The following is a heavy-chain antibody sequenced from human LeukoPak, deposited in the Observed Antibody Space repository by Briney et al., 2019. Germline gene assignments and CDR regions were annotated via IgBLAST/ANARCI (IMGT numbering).Heavy chain of an antibody. CDR2: IRSKAYGGTT. V-gene: IGHV3-49*04. J-gene: IGHJ4*02. Sequence: PGGSLRLSCTTSGFTFGDYAISWVRQAPGKGLEWIGFIRSKAYGGTTGYAASMKGRFTISRDDSKSIAYMQMNSLKTEDTAVYYCTAPRTRYFDWLSDYWGQGTLVTVSS. CDR3: TAPRTRYFDWLSDY. CDR1: GFTFGDYA. D-gene: IGHD3-9*01.